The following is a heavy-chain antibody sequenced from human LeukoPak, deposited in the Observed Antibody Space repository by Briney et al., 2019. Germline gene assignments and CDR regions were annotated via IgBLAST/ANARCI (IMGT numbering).Heavy chain of an antibody. CDR2: INPSGGIT. V-gene: IGHV1-46*01. D-gene: IGHD5-12*01. CDR3: ANQEWLRFNLNAFDI. CDR1: GYTLTSYY. J-gene: IGHJ3*02. Sequence: ASVKVSCKASGYTLTSYYMHWVRQAPGQGLEWMGIINPSGGITNYAQKFQGRVTMTRDMSTRTVYMELSSLRFEDTAVYYCANQEWLRFNLNAFDIWGQGTMVTVSS.